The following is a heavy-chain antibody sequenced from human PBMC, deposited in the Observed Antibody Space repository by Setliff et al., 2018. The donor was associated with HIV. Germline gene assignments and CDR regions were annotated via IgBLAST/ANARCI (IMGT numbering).Heavy chain of an antibody. V-gene: IGHV1-69*05. Sequence: GASVKVSCKASGYTFTGYYMHWVRQAPGQGLEWMGGIIPIFGTANYAQKFQGRVTITTDESTSTAYMELSSLRSEDTAVYYCARDVAGSAAEPDYWGQGTLVTVSS. CDR2: IIPIFGTA. J-gene: IGHJ4*02. D-gene: IGHD6-13*01. CDR1: GYTFTGYY. CDR3: ARDVAGSAAEPDY.